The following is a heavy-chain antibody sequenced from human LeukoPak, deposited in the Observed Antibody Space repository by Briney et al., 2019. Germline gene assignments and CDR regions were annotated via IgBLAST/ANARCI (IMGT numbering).Heavy chain of an antibody. J-gene: IGHJ3*02. Sequence: ASVKVSCKASGYTFTSYDINWVRQATGQGLERMGWMSPNSGNTGYAQKFQGRVTMTRNTSISTAYMELSSLRSEDTAVYYCARASYYDSSGYLGELDAFDIWGQGTMVTVSS. CDR1: GYTFTSYD. V-gene: IGHV1-8*01. CDR3: ARASYYDSSGYLGELDAFDI. D-gene: IGHD3-22*01. CDR2: MSPNSGNT.